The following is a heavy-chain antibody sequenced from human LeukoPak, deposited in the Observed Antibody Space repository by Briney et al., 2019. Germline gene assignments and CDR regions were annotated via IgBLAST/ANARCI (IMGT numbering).Heavy chain of an antibody. D-gene: IGHD4-11*01. CDR2: INPNSGGT. CDR3: AKDRQDSNYGGDVFDI. Sequence: ASVKVSCKASGYTFTGYYMHWVRQAPGQGLEWMGWINPNSGGTNYAQKFQGRVTMTRDTSISTAYMELSRLRSDDTAVYYCAKDRQDSNYGGDVFDIWGQGTMVTVSS. V-gene: IGHV1-2*02. CDR1: GYTFTGYY. J-gene: IGHJ3*02.